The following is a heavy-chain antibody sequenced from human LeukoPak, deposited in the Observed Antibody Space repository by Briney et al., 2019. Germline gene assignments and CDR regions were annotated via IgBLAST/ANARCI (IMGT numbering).Heavy chain of an antibody. D-gene: IGHD3-16*01. CDR1: GGPISGSGYY. CDR3: ARLGGSYGMDV. J-gene: IGHJ6*02. Sequence: SETLSLTCTVSGGPISGSGYYWGWIRQPPGKGLEWIASVFFTGTTYYTPSLKSRLTISVDTSKNQFSLQLSSVTAADTAVYYCARLGGSYGMDVGGQGTTVTVSS. CDR2: VFFTGTT. V-gene: IGHV4-39*01.